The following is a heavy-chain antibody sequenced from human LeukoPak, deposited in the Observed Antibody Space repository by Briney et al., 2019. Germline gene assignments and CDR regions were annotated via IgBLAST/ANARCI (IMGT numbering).Heavy chain of an antibody. CDR1: GFTFSDSG. CDR2: IRYDGSNK. V-gene: IGHV3-30*02. D-gene: IGHD6-19*01. CDR3: AKVAVAVAYYYYYYMDV. Sequence: PGGSLTLSCAASGFTFSDSGMHWVRQAPGKGLKWLAFIRYDGSNKYYADSVKGRFTISRDNSKNTLYLQMNSLRAEDTAVYYCAKVAVAVAYYYYYYMDVWGKGTTVTVSS. J-gene: IGHJ6*03.